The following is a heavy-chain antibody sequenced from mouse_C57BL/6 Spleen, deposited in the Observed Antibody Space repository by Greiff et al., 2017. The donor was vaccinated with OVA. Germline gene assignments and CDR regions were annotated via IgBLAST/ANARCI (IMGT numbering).Heavy chain of an antibody. D-gene: IGHD3-2*02. Sequence: VQLQQPVAELVRPGASVKFSCTASGFTIKNTYMHWVKQRPEQGLEWIGRIDPANGNTKYAPKVQGKATITADTSSNTSYLQLSSLTSEDTAIYYCALDSSGYWFAYWGQGTLVTVSA. CDR1: GFTIKNTY. CDR3: ALDSSGYWFAY. J-gene: IGHJ3*01. CDR2: IDPANGNT. V-gene: IGHV14-3*01.